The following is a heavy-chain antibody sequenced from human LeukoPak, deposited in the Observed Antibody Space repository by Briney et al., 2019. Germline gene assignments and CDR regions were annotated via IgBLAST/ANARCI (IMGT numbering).Heavy chain of an antibody. CDR1: GFTFSSYW. CDR3: AKDRLGAILYFDY. D-gene: IGHD1-26*01. CDR2: INTDGSST. V-gene: IGHV3-74*01. J-gene: IGHJ4*02. Sequence: GGSLRLSCAASGFTFSSYWMHWVRQAPGKGLLWVSRINTDGSSTYYADSVKGRFTISRDNAKNTLYLQMNSLRAGDTAVYYCAKDRLGAILYFDYWGQGTLVTVSS.